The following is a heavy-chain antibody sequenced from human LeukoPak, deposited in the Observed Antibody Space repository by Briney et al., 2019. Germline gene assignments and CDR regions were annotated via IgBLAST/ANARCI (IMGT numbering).Heavy chain of an antibody. Sequence: PSETLSLTCAVSGGSISGGGYSWSWIRQPPGKGLEWIGYIYQSGSTYYNPSLKSRVTISVDRSKNQFSLKLSSVTAADTAVYYCGRGGTAAAASGIDYWGQGTLVTVSS. J-gene: IGHJ4*02. D-gene: IGHD6-13*01. CDR1: GGSISGGGYS. V-gene: IGHV4-30-2*01. CDR3: GRGGTAAAASGIDY. CDR2: IYQSGST.